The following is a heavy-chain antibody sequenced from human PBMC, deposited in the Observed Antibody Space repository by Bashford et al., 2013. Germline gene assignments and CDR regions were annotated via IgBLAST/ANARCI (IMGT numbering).Heavy chain of an antibody. D-gene: IGHD2-2*01. V-gene: IGHV1-2*02. CDR2: FRPNSGDT. CDR3: ARERRIVVVPSASPGGWFDP. Sequence: ASVKVSCKASRNTFNDYYLHWVRQAPDQWLEWLGWFRPNSGDTYYAQKFQGRVTMTRDTSTSTVYMELSSLRSEDTAVYYCARERRIVVVPSASPGGWFDPWGQGTLVTVSS. J-gene: IGHJ5*02. CDR1: RNTFNDYY.